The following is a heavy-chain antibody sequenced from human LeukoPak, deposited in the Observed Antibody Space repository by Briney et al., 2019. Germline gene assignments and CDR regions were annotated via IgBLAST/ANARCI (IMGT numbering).Heavy chain of an antibody. D-gene: IGHD3-10*01. CDR1: GGSFSGYY. CDR2: IYTSGST. CDR3: ARTVRGVAFDP. J-gene: IGHJ5*02. V-gene: IGHV4-59*10. Sequence: SETLSLTCAVYGGSFSGYYWSWIRQPAGKGLEWIGRIYTSGSTNYNPSLKSRVTMSVDTSKNQFSLKLSSVTAADTAVYYCARTVRGVAFDPWGQGTLVTVSS.